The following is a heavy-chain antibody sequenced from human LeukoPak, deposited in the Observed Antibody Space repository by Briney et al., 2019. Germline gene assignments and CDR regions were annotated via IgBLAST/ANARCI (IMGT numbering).Heavy chain of an antibody. CDR3: ARDSPIVVVPAAPYDAFDI. Sequence: GGSLRLSCAASGFTFSDYYMGWIRQAPGKGLEWVSYISSSSSTIYYADSVKGRFTISRDNAKNSLYLQMNSLRAEDTAVYYCARDSPIVVVPAAPYDAFDIWAKGQWSPSLQ. J-gene: IGHJ3*02. V-gene: IGHV3-11*04. CDR2: ISSSSSTI. CDR1: GFTFSDYY. D-gene: IGHD2-2*01.